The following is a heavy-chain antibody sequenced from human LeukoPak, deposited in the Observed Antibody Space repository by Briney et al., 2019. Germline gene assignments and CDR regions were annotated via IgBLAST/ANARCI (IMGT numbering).Heavy chain of an antibody. J-gene: IGHJ4*02. CDR3: ARARLGELSTDY. V-gene: IGHV1-2*02. CDR2: INPNSGGT. D-gene: IGHD3-16*02. Sequence: ASVKVSCKASGYTFTGYYMHWVRQAPGQGLEWMGWINPNSGGTNYAQKFQGRVTMTRDTSISTAYMELSRLRSGDTAVYYCARARLGELSTDYWGQGTLVTVSS. CDR1: GYTFTGYY.